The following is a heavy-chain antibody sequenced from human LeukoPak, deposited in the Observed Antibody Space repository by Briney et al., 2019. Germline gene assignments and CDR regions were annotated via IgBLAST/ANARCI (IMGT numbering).Heavy chain of an antibody. D-gene: IGHD3-22*01. V-gene: IGHV1-18*01. CDR1: GYTFTSYG. J-gene: IGHJ4*02. Sequence: ASVKVSCKASGYTFTSYGISWVRQAPGQGLEWMGWISAYNGNTNYAQKLQGRVTMTTDTSTSTDYMELRSLRSDDTAVYYCAREKSKGITMIEGDYWGQGTLVTVSS. CDR3: AREKSKGITMIEGDY. CDR2: ISAYNGNT.